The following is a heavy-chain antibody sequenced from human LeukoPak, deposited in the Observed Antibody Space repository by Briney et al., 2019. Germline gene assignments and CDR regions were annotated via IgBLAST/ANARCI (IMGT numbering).Heavy chain of an antibody. J-gene: IGHJ4*02. D-gene: IGHD3-10*01. CDR3: ARGFYGSGSQFDY. Sequence: SETLSLTCAVSGGSISSGDYPWSWIRQPPGKGLEWIGYIFHTGHTSYNPSLKSRVTISVDMSKNQLSLKLSSVTAADTAVYYCARGFYGSGSQFDYCGQGTLVTVSS. CDR2: IFHTGHT. V-gene: IGHV4-30-2*01. CDR1: GGSISSGDYP.